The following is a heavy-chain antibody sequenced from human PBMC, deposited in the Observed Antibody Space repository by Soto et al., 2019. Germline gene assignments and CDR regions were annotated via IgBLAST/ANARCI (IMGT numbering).Heavy chain of an antibody. D-gene: IGHD3-16*01. J-gene: IGHJ4*02. Sequence: ASVKVSCKASGYTFTSYYMHWVRQAPGQGLEWMGIINPSGGSTSYAQKFQGRVTMTRDMSTSTVYMELSSLRSEDTAVYYCARGYGLGYDYVWGSLAQLDYWGQGTLVTVSS. V-gene: IGHV1-46*01. CDR1: GYTFTSYY. CDR3: ARGYGLGYDYVWGSLAQLDY. CDR2: INPSGGST.